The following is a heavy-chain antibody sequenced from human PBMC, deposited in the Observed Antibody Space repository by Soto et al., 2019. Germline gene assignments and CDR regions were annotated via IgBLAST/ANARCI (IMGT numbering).Heavy chain of an antibody. CDR3: GRHSSNNVAARGRFDP. Sequence: PGESRKMACPDSGYESTAKWISWVRQMPGKGLECVGRVAPRDSYTDDDTSLRGHVLISVERSVSPVYLEWSSLKASDSATYYCGRHSSNNVAARGRFDPSGQGT. CDR1: GYESTAKW. V-gene: IGHV5-10-1*01. J-gene: IGHJ5*02. CDR2: VAPRDSYT. D-gene: IGHD6-6*01.